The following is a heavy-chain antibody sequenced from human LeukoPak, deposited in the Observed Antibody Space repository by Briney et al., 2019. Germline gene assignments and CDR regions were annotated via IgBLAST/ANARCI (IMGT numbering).Heavy chain of an antibody. V-gene: IGHV3-21*04. J-gene: IGHJ4*02. CDR1: GFTFSRYS. D-gene: IGHD2-2*01. CDR2: ISSHSDYI. Sequence: PGGSLRLSCAASGFTFSRYSMSWVRQAPGKGLEWVAAISSHSDYIYHADSVEGRFTISRDNAKNSLYLQMNSLRAEDTAVYYCAKYCSSTSCSHFDYWGQGTLVTVSS. CDR3: AKYCSSTSCSHFDY.